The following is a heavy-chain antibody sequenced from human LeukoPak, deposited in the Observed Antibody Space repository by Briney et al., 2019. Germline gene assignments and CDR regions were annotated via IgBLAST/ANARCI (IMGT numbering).Heavy chain of an antibody. Sequence: SETLSLTCTVSGGSISSSSYYWGWIRQPPGKGLEWIGSIYYSGSTYYNPSPKSRVTISVDTSKNQFSPKLSSVTAADTAVYYCARGLLRFLEWFPLYFDYWGQGTLVTVSS. CDR2: IYYSGST. J-gene: IGHJ4*02. V-gene: IGHV4-39*01. D-gene: IGHD3-3*01. CDR3: ARGLLRFLEWFPLYFDY. CDR1: GGSISSSSYY.